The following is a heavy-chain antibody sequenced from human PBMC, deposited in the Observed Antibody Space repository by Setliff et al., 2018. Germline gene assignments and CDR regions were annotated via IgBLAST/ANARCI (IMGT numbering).Heavy chain of an antibody. D-gene: IGHD6-6*01. J-gene: IGHJ4*02. V-gene: IGHV3-64*01. CDR1: GFVFNSYA. CDR2: ITSDGGSS. Sequence: GGSLRLSCTASGFVFNSYAMHWVRQVPGKGLEFVASITSDGGSSYYANPVKGGFVISRDNSKNTLSLHMDSLRADDMALYYCARVSEYSNYRDFWGQGSLVTVSS. CDR3: ARVSEYSNYRDF.